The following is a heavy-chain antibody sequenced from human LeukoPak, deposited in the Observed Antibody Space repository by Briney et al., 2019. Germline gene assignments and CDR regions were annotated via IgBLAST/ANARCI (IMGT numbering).Heavy chain of an antibody. CDR2: INPSGGST. CDR1: GYTFTSYY. J-gene: IGHJ4*02. CDR3: ARARGEFDY. Sequence: GASVKVSCKASGYTFTSYYMHWVRQAPGQGLEWMGIINPSGGSTSYAQKFQGRVTMTRNTSISTAYMELSSLRSEDTAVYYCARARGEFDYWGQGTLVTVSS. D-gene: IGHD3-10*01. V-gene: IGHV1-46*01.